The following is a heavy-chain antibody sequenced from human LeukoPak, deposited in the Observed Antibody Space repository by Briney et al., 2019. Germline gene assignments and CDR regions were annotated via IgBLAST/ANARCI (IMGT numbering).Heavy chain of an antibody. V-gene: IGHV4-4*07. D-gene: IGHD2-2*01. CDR1: GGSISNYF. J-gene: IGHJ6*03. CDR3: ARLRPAAYYYYYYMDV. CDR2: IYTTGRT. Sequence: SETLSLTCTVSGGSISNYFWSWIRQPAGKGLEWIGRIYTTGRTDYNPSLKSRVTISVDTSKNQFSLKLSSVTAADTAVYYCARLRPAAYYYYYYMDVWGKGTTVTISS.